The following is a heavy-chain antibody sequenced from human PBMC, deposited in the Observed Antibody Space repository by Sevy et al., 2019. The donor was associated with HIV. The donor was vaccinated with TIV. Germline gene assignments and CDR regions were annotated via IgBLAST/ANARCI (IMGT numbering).Heavy chain of an antibody. CDR1: GYTFSGYD. J-gene: IGHJ6*02. V-gene: IGHV1-8*02. CDR2: MNPDSGRR. CDR3: ARADLDSNTFFYYYGMDV. Sequence: ASVKVSSKASGYTFSGYDINWVRQATGQGLEWMGWMNPDSGRRGYAPKYQGRVTMTTNTSIDTAYMELRRLRSEDSAVYYCARADLDSNTFFYYYGMDVWGQGTTVTVSS. D-gene: IGHD6-13*01.